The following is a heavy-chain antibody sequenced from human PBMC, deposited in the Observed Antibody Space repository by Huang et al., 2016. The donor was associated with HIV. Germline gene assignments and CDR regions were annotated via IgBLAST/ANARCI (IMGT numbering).Heavy chain of an antibody. CDR1: GYTFTNYD. CDR2: MNPNAGNT. V-gene: IGHV1-8*02. J-gene: IGHJ4*02. CDR3: ARSAYGDLDY. Sequence: QVHLVQSGAEVKKPGASVKVSCKASGYTFTNYDINRVRQDPGRGLAWMGWMNPNAGNTGFAQSFQGRVTMTRKTSITTAYMELTSLTSEDTAVYYCARSAYGDLDYWGLGTLVIVSS. D-gene: IGHD4-17*01.